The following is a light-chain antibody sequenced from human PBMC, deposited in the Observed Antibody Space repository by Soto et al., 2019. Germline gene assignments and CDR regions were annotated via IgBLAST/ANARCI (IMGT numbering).Light chain of an antibody. CDR3: QQYNSYSALT. J-gene: IGKJ4*01. V-gene: IGKV1-39*01. Sequence: DIQMTQSPSSLSASVGDRVTITCRASQTISRYLNWYQQRPGKAPNLLIYSASSLQSGVPSRFSGSGSGTDFTLTISSLQPDDFATYYCQQYNSYSALTFGGGTKVDIK. CDR1: QTISRY. CDR2: SAS.